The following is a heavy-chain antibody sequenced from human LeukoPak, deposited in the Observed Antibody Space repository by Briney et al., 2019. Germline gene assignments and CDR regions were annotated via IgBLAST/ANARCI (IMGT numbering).Heavy chain of an antibody. D-gene: IGHD5-24*01. Sequence: PGGSPRLSCAASAFTFTSHWMSSVRQAPGKGLEWVACIRQKGREVFYVDAVKRRFIISRDNAKDSLYLQMNSLRADDTAVYYCARGRRWLQPFDYWGQGTLVTVSS. V-gene: IGHV3-7*01. CDR2: IRQKGREV. J-gene: IGHJ4*02. CDR1: AFTFTSHW. CDR3: ARGRRWLQPFDY.